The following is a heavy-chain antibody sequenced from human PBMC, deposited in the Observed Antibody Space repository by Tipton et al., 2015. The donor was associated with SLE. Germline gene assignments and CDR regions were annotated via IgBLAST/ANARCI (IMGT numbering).Heavy chain of an antibody. J-gene: IGHJ5*02. CDR2: ISYDGSNK. CDR1: GFTFSSYG. D-gene: IGHD5-18*01. Sequence: SLRLSCAASGFTFSSYGMHWVRQAPGKGLEWVAVISYDGSNKYYADSVKGRFTISRDNSKNTPYLQMNSLRAEDTAVYYCAKEDLGYPGWFDPWGQGTLVTVSS. CDR3: AKEDLGYPGWFDP. V-gene: IGHV3-30*18.